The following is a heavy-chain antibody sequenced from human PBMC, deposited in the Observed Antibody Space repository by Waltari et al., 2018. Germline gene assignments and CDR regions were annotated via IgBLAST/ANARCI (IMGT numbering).Heavy chain of an antibody. CDR2: IYTSGST. CDR3: ARNYGSGSYLANWFDP. Sequence: QVQLQESGPGLVKPSQTLSLTCTVSGGSIRSGSYHWRWIRQPAGKGLEWIGRIYTSGSTNYNPSLKSRVTISVDTSKNQFSLKLSSVTAADTAVYYCARNYGSGSYLANWFDPWGQGTLVTVSS. D-gene: IGHD3-10*01. V-gene: IGHV4-61*02. J-gene: IGHJ5*02. CDR1: GGSIRSGSYH.